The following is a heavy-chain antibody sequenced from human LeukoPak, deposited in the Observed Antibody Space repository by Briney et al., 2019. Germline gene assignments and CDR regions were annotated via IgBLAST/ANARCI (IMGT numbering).Heavy chain of an antibody. J-gene: IGHJ4*02. CDR2: IRGKAYGGAT. V-gene: IGHV3-49*04. CDR1: GFTFSSYS. CDR3: ICLTDPFDY. Sequence: GGSLRLSCAASGFTFSSYSMAWVRQAPGKGPEWVGFIRGKAYGGATGYTASVKGRFTISRDDSKSIVYLQMNSLRTEDTAVYYCICLTDPFDYWGQGSLVTVSS.